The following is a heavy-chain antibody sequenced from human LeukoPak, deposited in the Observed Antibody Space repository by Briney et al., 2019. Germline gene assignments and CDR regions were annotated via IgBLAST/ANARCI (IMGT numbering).Heavy chain of an antibody. D-gene: IGHD4-17*01. CDR1: GFTFSSYS. CDR3: ATDYGYYFDY. V-gene: IGHV3-21*01. Sequence: GSLRLSCAASGFTFSSYSMNWVRQAPGQGLEWLSSISSSTYIYYADSVKGRFTISRDNAKNSLYLQIHSLRAEDTAVYFCATDYGYYFDYWGQGTLVAVSS. J-gene: IGHJ4*02. CDR2: ISSSTYI.